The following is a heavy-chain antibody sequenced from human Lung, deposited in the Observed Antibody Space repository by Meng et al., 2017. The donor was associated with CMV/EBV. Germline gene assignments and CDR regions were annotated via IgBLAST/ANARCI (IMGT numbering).Heavy chain of an antibody. CDR2: ISAYNGNT. Sequence: SCKSSGYTFTSYGISWVRQAPGQGLEWMGWISAYNGNTKYAQKLQGRVTMTTDTSTSTAYMELRSLRSDDTAVYYCGRGAGANWFDPWGQGTLVTVSS. V-gene: IGHV1-18*01. CDR1: GYTFTSYG. J-gene: IGHJ5*02. D-gene: IGHD1-14*01. CDR3: GRGAGANWFDP.